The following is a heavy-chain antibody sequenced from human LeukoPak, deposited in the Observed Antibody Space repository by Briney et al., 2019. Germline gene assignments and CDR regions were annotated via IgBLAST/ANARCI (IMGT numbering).Heavy chain of an antibody. Sequence: PGGSLRLSCTASGFTFTNAWMNWVRQAPGKGLEWVGRIKSKIDGGTTDYAAPVKGRFTISRDDSKNTLYLQMNSLKTEDTAVYYCATAIDYWGQGTLVTVSS. V-gene: IGHV3-15*07. CDR3: ATAIDY. J-gene: IGHJ4*02. CDR2: IKSKIDGGTT. CDR1: GFTFTNAW.